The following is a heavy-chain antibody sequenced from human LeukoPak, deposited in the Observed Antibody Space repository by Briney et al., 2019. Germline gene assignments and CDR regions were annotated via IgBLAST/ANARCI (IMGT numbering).Heavy chain of an antibody. CDR3: ARDFEDWFDP. CDR1: GGSISSGSYY. J-gene: IGHJ5*02. V-gene: IGHV4-61*02. Sequence: SETLSLTCTVSGGSISSGSYYWSWIRQPAGKGLEWIGRIYTSGSTNYNPSLKSQVTISVDTSKNQFSLKLSSVTAADTAVYYCARDFEDWFDPWGQGTLVTVSS. CDR2: IYTSGST.